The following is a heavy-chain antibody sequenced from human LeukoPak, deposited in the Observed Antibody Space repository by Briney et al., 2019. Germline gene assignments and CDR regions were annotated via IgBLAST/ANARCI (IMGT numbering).Heavy chain of an antibody. CDR1: GFTFRRFA. J-gene: IGHJ4*02. CDR3: AKGADNSGYFQSDF. CDR2: IRSDGIKT. Sequence: GGSLRLFYTASGFTFRRFAMLWVRQAPGKGLEYVSVIRSDGIKTYCSDSVKGRFTISRDNSKNMLYLQMRRLRAEALAEYYCAKGADNSGYFQSDFWGQGTLVTVSS. D-gene: IGHD3-22*01. V-gene: IGHV3-64*02.